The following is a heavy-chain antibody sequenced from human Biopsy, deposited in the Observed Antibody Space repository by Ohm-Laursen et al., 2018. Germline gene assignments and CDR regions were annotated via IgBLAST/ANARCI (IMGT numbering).Heavy chain of an antibody. V-gene: IGHV4-59*01. Sequence: SETLSLTCTVSGDSITTYYWNWIRQPPGKGLEWIGHIYYSVMTNYNPSLQSRVSISVDTSRNQVSLTLSSVTAADTAVYYCARDSGILNYGNFKYYHYYGMDVWGQGTKVIVSS. D-gene: IGHD4-11*01. J-gene: IGHJ6*02. CDR2: IYYSVMT. CDR3: ARDSGILNYGNFKYYHYYGMDV. CDR1: GDSITTYY.